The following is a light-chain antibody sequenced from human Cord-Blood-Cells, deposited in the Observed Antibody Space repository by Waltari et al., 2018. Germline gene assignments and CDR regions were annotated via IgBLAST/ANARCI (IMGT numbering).Light chain of an antibody. J-gene: IGKJ5*01. CDR2: GAS. V-gene: IGKV3-15*01. CDR1: QSVSSN. Sequence: EIVTTQSPATLSVSLGERATLPCRASQSVSSNLAWYQQKPGQAPRLLIYGASTRATGIPARFSGSGSGTEFTLTISSLQSEDFAVYYCQQYNNWPPITFGQGTRLEIK. CDR3: QQYNNWPPIT.